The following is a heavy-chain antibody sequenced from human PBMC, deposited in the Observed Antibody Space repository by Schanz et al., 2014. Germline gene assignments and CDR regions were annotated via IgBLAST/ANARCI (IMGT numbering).Heavy chain of an antibody. CDR3: AGTYCSSTSCYTGYYYMDV. CDR1: GGTFSSYT. D-gene: IGHD2-2*02. Sequence: QVQLVQSEAEVKKPGSSVKVSCKASGGTFSSYTISWVRQAPGQGLEWMGRIIPILGIANYAQNFQGRVTSTADKSTSTAYMELTSLRSEDTAVYYCAGTYCSSTSCYTGYYYMDVWGKGTTXTVSS. J-gene: IGHJ6*03. CDR2: IIPILGIA. V-gene: IGHV1-69*02.